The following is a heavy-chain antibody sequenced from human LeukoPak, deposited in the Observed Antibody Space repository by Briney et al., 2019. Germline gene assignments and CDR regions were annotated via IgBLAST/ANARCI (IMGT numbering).Heavy chain of an antibody. Sequence: PGGSLRLSCAGSGFTFSSYAMSWVRQAPGKGLEWVSAISGSGGSTYYADSVKGRFTISRDNSKNTLYLQMNSLRAEDTAVYYCARDTYYYDSSGYYYIDYWGQGTLVTVSS. J-gene: IGHJ4*02. V-gene: IGHV3-23*01. CDR3: ARDTYYYDSSGYYYIDY. D-gene: IGHD3-22*01. CDR1: GFTFSSYA. CDR2: ISGSGGST.